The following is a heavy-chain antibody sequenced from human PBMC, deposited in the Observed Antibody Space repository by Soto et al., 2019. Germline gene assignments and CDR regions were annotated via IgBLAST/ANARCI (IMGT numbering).Heavy chain of an antibody. D-gene: IGHD2-8*02. CDR3: VREDVWSGS. J-gene: IGHJ4*02. V-gene: IGHV3-33*01. Sequence: QVQLVESGGGVVQPGRSLRLSCAASGFTFSSYGIHWVRQAPGKGLEWVALIWYDGINKCYGDSVKGRFTISRDNSKNTVYLQINSLRVEDTAVYCCVREDVWSGSWGQGTLVTVSS. CDR2: IWYDGINK. CDR1: GFTFSSYG.